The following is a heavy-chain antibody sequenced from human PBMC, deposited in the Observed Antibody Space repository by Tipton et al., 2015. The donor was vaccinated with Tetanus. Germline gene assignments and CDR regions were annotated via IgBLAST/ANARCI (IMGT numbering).Heavy chain of an antibody. CDR3: ARANNDYPKKGPFDY. CDR1: GVSMRNGGFS. D-gene: IGHD5-12*01. CDR2: MYHTGGS. V-gene: IGHV4-30-2*01. Sequence: TLSLTCTVSGVSMRNGGFSWSWIRQPPGKGLEWIGYMYHTGGSYYNPSLKSRVTMSVDLSNNQFSLNLRSVITADTAVYYCARANNDYPKKGPFDYWGQGILVIVSS. J-gene: IGHJ4*02.